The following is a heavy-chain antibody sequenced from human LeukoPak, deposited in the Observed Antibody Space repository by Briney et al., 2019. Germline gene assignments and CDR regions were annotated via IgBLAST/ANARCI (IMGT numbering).Heavy chain of an antibody. V-gene: IGHV1-24*01. CDR3: ATGALLWFGEFRVRVTNH. D-gene: IGHD3-10*01. CDR1: GYTLTELS. Sequence: ASVKVSCKVSGYTLTELSMHWVRQAPGKGLEWIGGFDAEDGETIYAQKFQGRVTMTEDTSTDTAYMELSSLRSEDTAVYYCATGALLWFGEFRVRVTNHWGQGTLVTVSS. CDR2: FDAEDGET. J-gene: IGHJ5*02.